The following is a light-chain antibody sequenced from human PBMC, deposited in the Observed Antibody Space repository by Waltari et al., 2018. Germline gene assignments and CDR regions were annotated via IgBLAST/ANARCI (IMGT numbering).Light chain of an antibody. Sequence: EIVLTQSTATLSLSPGDRATLSCRASQRVSSYLAWYQQKPGQAPRLLIYDASNRATGIPARFSGSGSGTDFTLTISSLEPEDFAVYYCQQRSNWPTFGQGTKVEIK. V-gene: IGKV3-11*01. CDR1: QRVSSY. CDR2: DAS. J-gene: IGKJ1*01. CDR3: QQRSNWPT.